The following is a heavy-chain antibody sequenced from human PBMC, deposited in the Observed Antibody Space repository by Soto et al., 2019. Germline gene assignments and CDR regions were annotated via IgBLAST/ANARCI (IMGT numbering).Heavy chain of an antibody. CDR1: GFTFSNAW. D-gene: IGHD6-6*01. CDR3: TTSIAAHAFDI. Sequence: GGSLRLSCAASGFTFSNAWMSWVRQAPGKGLEWVGRIKSKTDGGTTDYAAPVKGRFTISRDDSKNTLYLQMNSLKTDDTAVYYCTTSIAAHAFDIWGQGTMVTVSS. V-gene: IGHV3-15*01. CDR2: IKSKTDGGTT. J-gene: IGHJ3*02.